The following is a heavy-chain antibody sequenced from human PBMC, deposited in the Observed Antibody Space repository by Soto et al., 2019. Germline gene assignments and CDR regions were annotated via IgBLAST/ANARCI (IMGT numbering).Heavy chain of an antibody. Sequence: SETLSLTCTVSGGSISSGDYYWIWIRQHPGKGLEWIGTIYFSGTTYYNPSLKSRVTISVDTSKSQFSLKLSSVTAADTAVYYCARRDRSGFSYWFDPWGQGTLVTVSS. V-gene: IGHV4-31*03. D-gene: IGHD3-22*01. CDR3: ARRDRSGFSYWFDP. CDR2: IYFSGTT. J-gene: IGHJ5*02. CDR1: GGSISSGDYY.